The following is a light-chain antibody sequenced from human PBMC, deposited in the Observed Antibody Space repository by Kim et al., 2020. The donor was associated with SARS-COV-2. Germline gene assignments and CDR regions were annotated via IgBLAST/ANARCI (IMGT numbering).Light chain of an antibody. CDR2: DDN. Sequence: NFMLTQPHSVSESPGKTVTISCTRSSGSIASNYVQWYQQRPGSTPTTVIYDDNQRPSGVPDRCSGSIDSSSNSSSLTISGLKTEDEADYYCQSYDSSSWVFGGGTQLTVL. CDR3: QSYDSSSWV. J-gene: IGLJ3*02. V-gene: IGLV6-57*04. CDR1: SGSIASNY.